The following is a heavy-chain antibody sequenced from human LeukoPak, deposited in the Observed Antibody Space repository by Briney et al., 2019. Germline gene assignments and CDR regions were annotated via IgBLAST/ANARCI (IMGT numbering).Heavy chain of an antibody. CDR1: GFTFSSYW. CDR2: INSDGST. V-gene: IGHV3-74*01. Sequence: GRSLRLSCAASGFTFSSYWMHWVRQGPGKGLEWVSRINSDGSTNYADSVKGRFTISRDNAKNTLYLQMNSLRAEDTAVYYCTRTEHSYGVFDYWGQGTLVTVSS. D-gene: IGHD5-18*01. J-gene: IGHJ4*02. CDR3: TRTEHSYGVFDY.